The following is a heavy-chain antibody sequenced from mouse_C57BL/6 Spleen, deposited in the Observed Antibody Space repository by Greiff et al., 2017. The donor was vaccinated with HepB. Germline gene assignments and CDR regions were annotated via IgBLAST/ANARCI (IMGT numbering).Heavy chain of an antibody. D-gene: IGHD3-2*01. V-gene: IGHV1-82*01. CDR2: IYPGDGDT. CDR1: GYAFSSSW. J-gene: IGHJ2*01. Sequence: QVQLKESGPELVKPGASVKISCKASGYAFSSSWMNWVKQRPGKGLEWIGRIYPGDGDTNYNGKFKGKATLTADKSSSTAYMQLSSLKSEDRAVEDRAREDKGRSGYYLDYWGQGTTLTVTA. CDR3: AREDKGRSGYYLDY.